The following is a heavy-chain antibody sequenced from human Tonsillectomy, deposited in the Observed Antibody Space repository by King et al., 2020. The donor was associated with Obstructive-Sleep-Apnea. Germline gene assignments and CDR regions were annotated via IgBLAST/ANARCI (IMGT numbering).Heavy chain of an antibody. CDR2: ISTSSSTI. D-gene: IGHD5-24*01. Sequence: VQLVESGGGLVQPGGSLRLSCAASGFTFSNYNMNWVRQAPGKGRDWVSFISTSSSTIYYADSVKGRFTISRDNAKNSLYLQMNTLRADDSAIYYCARDPMATIWGPANWMDYWGQGTLVTVSS. CDR1: GFTFSNYN. CDR3: ARDPMATIWGPANWMDY. V-gene: IGHV3-48*04. J-gene: IGHJ4*02.